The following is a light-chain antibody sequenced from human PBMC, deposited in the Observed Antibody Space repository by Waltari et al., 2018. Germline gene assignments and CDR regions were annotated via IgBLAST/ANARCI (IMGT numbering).Light chain of an antibody. Sequence: DIQMTQSPSSLSSSVVDRVTITCRSSQGISNYLAWYQQKPGKVPKLLIYAASTLQSGVPSRFSGSGSGTDFTLTISSLQPEDVATYYCQKYNSARITFGQGTRLEIK. CDR2: AAS. CDR3: QKYNSARIT. J-gene: IGKJ5*01. CDR1: QGISNY. V-gene: IGKV1-27*01.